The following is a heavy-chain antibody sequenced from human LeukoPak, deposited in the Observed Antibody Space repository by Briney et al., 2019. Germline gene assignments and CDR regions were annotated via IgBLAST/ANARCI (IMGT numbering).Heavy chain of an antibody. CDR2: IGQDGSQQ. D-gene: IGHD3-22*01. CDR1: GFTFSRFW. Sequence: PGGALRLSCAASGFTFSRFWMNWVRGAPGRGLEWVANIGQDGSQQHYVDSVKGRFTISRDNAKNSLYLQMNSLRVEDTAVYYCARDGSGESSGGSTQYNWFDPWGQGTLVTVSS. J-gene: IGHJ5*02. V-gene: IGHV3-7*01. CDR3: ARDGSGESSGGSTQYNWFDP.